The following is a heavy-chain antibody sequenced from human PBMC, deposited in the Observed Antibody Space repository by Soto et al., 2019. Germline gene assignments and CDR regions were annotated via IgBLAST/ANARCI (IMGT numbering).Heavy chain of an antibody. V-gene: IGHV1-69*13. Sequence: SVKVSCKASGGTFSSYAISWVRQAPGQGLEWMGGIIPIFGTANYAQKFQGRVTITADESTSTAYMELSSLRSEDTAVYYCARNSVQALGKTSIVVVVAANGRDYYYGMDVWGQGTTVTVSS. J-gene: IGHJ6*02. CDR1: GGTFSSYA. D-gene: IGHD2-15*01. CDR3: ARNSVQALGKTSIVVVVAANGRDYYYGMDV. CDR2: IIPIFGTA.